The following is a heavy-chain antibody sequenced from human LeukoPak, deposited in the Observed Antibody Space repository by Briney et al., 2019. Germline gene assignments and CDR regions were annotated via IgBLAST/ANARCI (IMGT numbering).Heavy chain of an antibody. J-gene: IGHJ2*01. D-gene: IGHD2-21*02. CDR2: IYYSGST. V-gene: IGHV4-59*01. CDR3: ARGPGDSRYWYFDL. CDR1: GGSISSYY. Sequence: PSETLSLTCTVSGGSISSYYWSWIRQPPGKGLEWIGYIYYSGSTNYNPSLKSRVTMSVDTSKNHFSLKLSSVTAADTAVYYCARGPGDSRYWYFDLWGRGTLVTVSS.